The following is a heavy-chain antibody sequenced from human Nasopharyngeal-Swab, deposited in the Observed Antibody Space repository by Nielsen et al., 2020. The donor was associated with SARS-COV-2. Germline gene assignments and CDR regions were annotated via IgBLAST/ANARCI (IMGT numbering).Heavy chain of an antibody. CDR2: IYHSGST. D-gene: IGHD6-6*01. Sequence: WIRQPPGKGLEWIGEIYHSGSTNYNPSLKSRVTISVDKSKNQFSLKLSSMTAADTAVYYCASQIAARFDYWGQGTLVTVSS. V-gene: IGHV4-4*02. J-gene: IGHJ4*02. CDR3: ASQIAARFDY.